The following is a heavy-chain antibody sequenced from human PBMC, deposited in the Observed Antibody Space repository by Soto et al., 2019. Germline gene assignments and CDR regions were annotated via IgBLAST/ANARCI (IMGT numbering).Heavy chain of an antibody. Sequence: GGALRLSCTASGFTFGDYAMSWFRQAPGKGLGGVGFIRSKAYGGTTEYAASVKGRFTISRDDSKSIAYLQMNSLKTEDTAVYYCTRGACNDYIYYYYYGMDVWGQGTTVTVSS. D-gene: IGHD1-1*01. V-gene: IGHV3-49*03. CDR1: GFTFGDYA. CDR2: IRSKAYGGTT. CDR3: TRGACNDYIYYYYYGMDV. J-gene: IGHJ6*02.